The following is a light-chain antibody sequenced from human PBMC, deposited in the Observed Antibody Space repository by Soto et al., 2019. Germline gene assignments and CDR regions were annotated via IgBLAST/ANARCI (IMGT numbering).Light chain of an antibody. Sequence: EIVLTQSPGTLSLSPGERATLSCRASQSVSSTYLAWYQQKPGQAPRLLIYGASSMAPGIPDRFSGSGFGTDFTLTISSLEPEDFAVYYCQQYCSSLTFGGGTKVEIK. CDR3: QQYCSSLT. J-gene: IGKJ4*01. V-gene: IGKV3-20*01. CDR2: GAS. CDR1: QSVSSTY.